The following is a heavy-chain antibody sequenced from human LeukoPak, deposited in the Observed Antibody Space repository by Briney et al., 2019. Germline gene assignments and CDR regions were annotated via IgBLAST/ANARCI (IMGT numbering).Heavy chain of an antibody. Sequence: ASVKVSCKASGYTFTSYGISWVRQAPGRGLEWMGWISAYNGNINYAQKLQGRVTMTTDTSTSTAYMELRSLGSDDTAVYYCARASPKGYDILTGYPYGMDVWGQGTTVTVSS. D-gene: IGHD3-9*01. CDR3: ARASPKGYDILTGYPYGMDV. J-gene: IGHJ6*02. V-gene: IGHV1-18*01. CDR1: GYTFTSYG. CDR2: ISAYNGNI.